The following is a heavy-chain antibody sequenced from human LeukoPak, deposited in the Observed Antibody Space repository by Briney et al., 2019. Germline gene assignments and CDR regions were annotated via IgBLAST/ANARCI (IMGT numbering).Heavy chain of an antibody. CDR1: GFTFSSYW. Sequence: GGSLRLSCAASGFTFSSYWMSWVRQAPGKGLEWVANIKQDGSEKYYVDSVKGRFTISRDNAKNSLYLQMNSLRAEDTAVYYCAKDVGEWSVTDAFHIWGQGTRVTVSS. CDR2: IKQDGSEK. J-gene: IGHJ3*02. CDR3: AKDVGEWSVTDAFHI. V-gene: IGHV3-7*01. D-gene: IGHD3-16*01.